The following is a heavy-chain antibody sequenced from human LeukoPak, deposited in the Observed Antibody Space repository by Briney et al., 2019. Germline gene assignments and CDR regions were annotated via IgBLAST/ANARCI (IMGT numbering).Heavy chain of an antibody. CDR3: ARQFGSGWYFDY. CDR2: IHPNSGGT. CDR1: GYTFTDYY. J-gene: IGHJ4*02. Sequence: ASVKVSCKASGYTFTDYYMHWVGQAPGRGLEWMGWIHPNSGGTNSAQNFQGRVTMTRDTSITTAYMELSRLKSDDTAVYYCARQFGSGWYFDYWGQGTLVTVSS. V-gene: IGHV1-2*02. D-gene: IGHD6-19*01.